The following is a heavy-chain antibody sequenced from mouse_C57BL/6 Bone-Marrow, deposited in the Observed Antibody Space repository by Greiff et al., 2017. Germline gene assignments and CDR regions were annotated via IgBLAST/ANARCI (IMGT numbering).Heavy chain of an antibody. CDR1: GYTFTSYG. D-gene: IGHD1-1*01. CDR3: ARTTVVDKDDY. Sequence: QVQLQQSGAELARPGASVKLSCTASGYTFTSYGISWVKQRTGQGLEWIGEIYPRSGNTYYNEKFKGKVTLTADKSSSTAYMKLRSLTAEDAAVYFCARTTVVDKDDYWGRGTTLTVAA. J-gene: IGHJ2*01. CDR2: IYPRSGNT. V-gene: IGHV1-81*01.